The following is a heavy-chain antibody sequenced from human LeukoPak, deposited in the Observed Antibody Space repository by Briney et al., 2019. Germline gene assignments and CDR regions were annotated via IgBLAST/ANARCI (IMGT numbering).Heavy chain of an antibody. V-gene: IGHV3-7*03. CDR3: AKASQSFWSGPDFDY. Sequence: GGSLRLSCAASGFTFSSYWMSWVRQAPGKGLEWVANIKQDGSEKYYVDSVKGRFTISRDNSKNTLYLQMNILRAEDTAVYYCAKASQSFWSGPDFDYWGQGTLVTVSS. D-gene: IGHD3-3*01. CDR2: IKQDGSEK. J-gene: IGHJ4*02. CDR1: GFTFSSYW.